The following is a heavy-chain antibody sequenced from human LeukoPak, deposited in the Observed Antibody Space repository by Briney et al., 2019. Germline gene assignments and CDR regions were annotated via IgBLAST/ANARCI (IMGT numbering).Heavy chain of an antibody. V-gene: IGHV1-18*01. CDR2: ISAYNGNT. CDR3: ARELYDFWSGYYNPKDAFDI. J-gene: IGHJ3*02. CDR1: GYTFTSYG. Sequence: ASAKVSCKASGYTFTSYGISWVRQAPGQGLEWMGWISAYNGNTNYAQKLQGRVTMTTDTSTSTAYMELRSLRSDDTAVYYCARELYDFWSGYYNPKDAFDIWGQGTMVTVSS. D-gene: IGHD3-3*01.